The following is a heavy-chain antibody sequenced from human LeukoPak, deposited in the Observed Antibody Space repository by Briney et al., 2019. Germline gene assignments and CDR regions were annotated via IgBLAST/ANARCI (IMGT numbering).Heavy chain of an antibody. CDR3: ARGPQWLNY. V-gene: IGHV6-1*01. Sequence: SQTLSLTCAISGDSVSSDSATWNWIRQSPSRGLEWLGRTYYRSKWYSAYAVSVKSRISINSDTSKNQFSLQLNSVTPEDTAIYYCARGPQWLNYWGQGALVTVSS. J-gene: IGHJ4*02. D-gene: IGHD6-19*01. CDR1: GDSVSSDSAT. CDR2: TYYRSKWYS.